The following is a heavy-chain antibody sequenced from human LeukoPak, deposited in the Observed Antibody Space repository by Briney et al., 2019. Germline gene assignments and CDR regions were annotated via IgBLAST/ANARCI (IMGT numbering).Heavy chain of an antibody. J-gene: IGHJ4*02. Sequence: SSETLSLTCTVSGRSISSYYWSWIRQPPGKGLEWIGYIYYSGSTNYNPSLKSRVTISVDTSKNQFSLELSSVTAADTAVYYCARRYCSGGSCYSALDYWGQGALVTVSS. V-gene: IGHV4-59*01. CDR1: GRSISSYY. CDR2: IYYSGST. CDR3: ARRYCSGGSCYSALDY. D-gene: IGHD2-15*01.